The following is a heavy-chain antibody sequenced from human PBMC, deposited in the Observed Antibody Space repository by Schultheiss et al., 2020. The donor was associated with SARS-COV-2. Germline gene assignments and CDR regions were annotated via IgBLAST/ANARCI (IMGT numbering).Heavy chain of an antibody. CDR1: GGSISSYY. D-gene: IGHD2-2*01. Sequence: SETLSLTCTVSGGSISSYYWSWIRQPPGKGLEWIGYIYYSGSTNYNPSLKSRVTISVDTSKNQFSLKLSSVTAADTAVYYCARSRMPQRGYYYMDVWGKGTTVTVSS. V-gene: IGHV4-59*12. CDR2: IYYSGST. J-gene: IGHJ6*03. CDR3: ARSRMPQRGYYYMDV.